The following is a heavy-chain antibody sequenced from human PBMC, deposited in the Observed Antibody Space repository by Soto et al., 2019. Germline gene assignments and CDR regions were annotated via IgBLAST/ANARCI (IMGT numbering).Heavy chain of an antibody. CDR1: GFTFSSYE. D-gene: IGHD3-3*01. J-gene: IGHJ6*02. Sequence: PGVSLRLSCAASGFTFSSYEMHWVRQAPGKGLEWVSYISTRGSTKYYADSVKVRFTISRDYAKNSLYLQMNNLRVEDPPFYYCARAGVTIFGLVVDYYGMDGWGQGTTVTVSS. CDR3: ARAGVTIFGLVVDYYGMDG. V-gene: IGHV3-48*03. CDR2: ISTRGSTK.